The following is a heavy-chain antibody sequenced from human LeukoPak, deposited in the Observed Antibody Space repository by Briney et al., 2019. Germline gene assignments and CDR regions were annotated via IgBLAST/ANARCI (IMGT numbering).Heavy chain of an antibody. V-gene: IGHV3-30*01. CDR3: VRPQYDFWSGYSLDY. CDR2: ISYDGSNK. CDR1: GFTFSSFA. D-gene: IGHD3-3*01. Sequence: GGSVRLSCAASGFTFSSFAMHWVGQAPGKGLVWVAVISYDGSNKYYADSVKGRFTISRDNSKNTLYLQMNSLRAEDTAVYYCVRPQYDFWSGYSLDYWGQGTLVTVSS. J-gene: IGHJ4*02.